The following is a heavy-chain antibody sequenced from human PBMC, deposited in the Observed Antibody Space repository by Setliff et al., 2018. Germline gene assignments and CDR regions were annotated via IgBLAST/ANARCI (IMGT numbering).Heavy chain of an antibody. CDR3: AREKMATNYYYYYMDV. D-gene: IGHD5-12*01. J-gene: IGHJ6*03. Sequence: GGSLRLSCAASGFTFSSYAMSWVRQAPGKGLEWVSAISGSGGSTYYAGSVKGRFTISRDNSKNSLYLQMNSLRAEDTAVYYCAREKMATNYYYYYMDVWGKGTTVTVSS. CDR2: ISGSGGST. V-gene: IGHV3-23*01. CDR1: GFTFSSYA.